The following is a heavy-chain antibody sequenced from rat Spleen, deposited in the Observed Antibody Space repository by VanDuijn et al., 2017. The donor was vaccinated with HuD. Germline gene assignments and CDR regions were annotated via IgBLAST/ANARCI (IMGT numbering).Heavy chain of an antibody. J-gene: IGHJ2*01. D-gene: IGHD1-12*03. CDR1: GFSLISYN. Sequence: QVQLKESGPGLVQPSQTLSLTCTVSGFSLISYNVHWVRQPTGKGLEWMGVIWTNGNTDYNSALNSRLSISRDTSKSQVFLKMNSLQTEDIATYYCARDVANYYDGYYFDYWGQGVMVTVSS. V-gene: IGHV2-30*01. CDR3: ARDVANYYDGYYFDY. CDR2: IWTNGNT.